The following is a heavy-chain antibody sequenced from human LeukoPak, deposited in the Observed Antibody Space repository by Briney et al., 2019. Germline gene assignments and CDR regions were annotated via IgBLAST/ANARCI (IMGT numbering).Heavy chain of an antibody. CDR2: IKQDGSEK. V-gene: IGHV3-7*01. J-gene: IGHJ4*02. CDR3: ARGSLWRVVVASPFDY. CDR1: GFTFSSYW. Sequence: GGSLRLSCAASGFTFSSYWMSWVRQAPGKGLEWVANIKQDGSEKYYVESVKGRFTISRDNAKNSLYLQMLSLRAEDPAVYYCARGSLWRVVVASPFDYWGQGTLVTVSS. D-gene: IGHD2-15*01.